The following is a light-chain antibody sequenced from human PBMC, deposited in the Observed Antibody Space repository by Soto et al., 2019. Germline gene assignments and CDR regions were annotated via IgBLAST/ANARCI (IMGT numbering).Light chain of an antibody. CDR3: AAWDDSLSGYV. J-gene: IGLJ1*01. CDR1: SPNIGSNY. Sequence: HSVLTQPPSASGTPGQRVTISCSGSSPNIGSNYVYWYQQLPGTAPKLLIYRNNQRPSGVPDRFSGSKSGTSASLAISGLRSEDEADYYCAAWDDSLSGYVFGTRTKVTVL. CDR2: RNN. V-gene: IGLV1-47*01.